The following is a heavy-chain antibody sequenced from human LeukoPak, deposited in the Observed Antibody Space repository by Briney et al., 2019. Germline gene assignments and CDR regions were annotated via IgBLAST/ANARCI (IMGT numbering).Heavy chain of an antibody. CDR3: ARSFRRYGMDV. J-gene: IGHJ6*02. CDR1: RFIFSSFE. CDR2: VDSSGNTR. Sequence: PGGSLRLSCAASRFIFSSFEMSWVSQAPGKGLQWVSYVDSSGNTRYYADSVKGRFTISRDNAQNSLYLQMNSLRVEDTAVYYCARSFRRYGMDVWGQGTTVTVSS. D-gene: IGHD3-10*01. V-gene: IGHV3-48*03.